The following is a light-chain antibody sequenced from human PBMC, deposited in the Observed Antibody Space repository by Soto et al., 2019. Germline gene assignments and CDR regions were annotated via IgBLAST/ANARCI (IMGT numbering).Light chain of an antibody. V-gene: IGLV2-14*01. Sequence: QSALTQPASVSGTPGQSITISCTGSISDIGGYNYVSWYQQFPGKAPRLIIFEVHDRPSGVSDRFSASKSGNTASLTISGLQAEDEADYYCSSYTTTNSYILFGGGTKVTVL. CDR3: SSYTTTNSYIL. CDR1: ISDIGGYNY. CDR2: EVH. J-gene: IGLJ2*01.